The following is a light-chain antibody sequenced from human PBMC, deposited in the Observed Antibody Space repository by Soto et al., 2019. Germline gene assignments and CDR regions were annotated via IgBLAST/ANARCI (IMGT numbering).Light chain of an antibody. CDR1: NSNIGSKY. Sequence: QSVLTQPPSASGTPGQRVTISCSGSNSNIGSKYVYWYQQLPGTAPKLLMYRNNQRPSGVPDRFSGSKSGTSASLAISCLRSEDEADYYCAACDVSLGGPAFGGGTQLTVL. CDR2: RNN. CDR3: AACDVSLGGPA. J-gene: IGLJ2*01. V-gene: IGLV1-47*01.